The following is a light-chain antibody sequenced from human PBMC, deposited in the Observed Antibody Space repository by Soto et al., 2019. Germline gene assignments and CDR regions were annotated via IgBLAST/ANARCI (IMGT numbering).Light chain of an antibody. Sequence: DIQMTQSPSTLSASVRDRVTITCRASQSISSWLAWYQQKPGKAPKLLIYDASSLESGVPSRFSGSGSGTEFTLTISSLQPDDFAPYYCQQYNSFSWTFGQGTKVEIK. CDR2: DAS. J-gene: IGKJ1*01. CDR1: QSISSW. V-gene: IGKV1-5*01. CDR3: QQYNSFSWT.